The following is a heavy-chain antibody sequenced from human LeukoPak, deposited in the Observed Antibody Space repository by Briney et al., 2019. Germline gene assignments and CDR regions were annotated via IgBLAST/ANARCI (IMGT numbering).Heavy chain of an antibody. CDR2: IYYSGST. CDR3: ARLASGSYGPLTPFDY. D-gene: IGHD1-26*01. J-gene: IGHJ4*02. Sequence: SETLSLTCTVSGGSISSYYWSWIRQPPGKGLEWIGDIYYSGSTNYNPSLKSRVTVSVDTSKNQFSLRLSSVTAADTAVYYSARLASGSYGPLTPFDYWGQGTLVTVSS. V-gene: IGHV4-59*08. CDR1: GGSISSYY.